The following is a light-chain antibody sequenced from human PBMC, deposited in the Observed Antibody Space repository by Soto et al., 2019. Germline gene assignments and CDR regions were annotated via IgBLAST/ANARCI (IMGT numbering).Light chain of an antibody. CDR2: EIS. Sequence: QSALTQPASVSGSPGQSITISCTGTSSDVGGYNSVSWYQQHPGKAPKLIIYEISNRPSGVSTRFSGSKSGNTASLTISGVQAEDDADYYCSSYTSSVTYVFGTGTKLTVL. V-gene: IGLV2-14*03. J-gene: IGLJ1*01. CDR3: SSYTSSVTYV. CDR1: SSDVGGYNS.